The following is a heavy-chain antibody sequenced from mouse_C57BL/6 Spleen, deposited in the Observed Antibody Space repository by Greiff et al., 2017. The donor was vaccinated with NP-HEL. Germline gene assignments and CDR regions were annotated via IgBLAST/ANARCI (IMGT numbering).Heavy chain of an antibody. J-gene: IGHJ2*01. CDR3: ASLCYYGSSWNS. D-gene: IGHD1-1*01. CDR1: GYTFTSYW. V-gene: IGHV1-55*01. Sequence: VQLQQSGAELVKPGASVKMSCKASGYTFTSYWITWVKQRPGQGLEWIGDIYPGSGSTNYNEKFKSKATLTVDTSSSTTYMQLSSLTSADSAVFFCASLCYYGSSWNSWGQGTTLTDSS. CDR2: IYPGSGST.